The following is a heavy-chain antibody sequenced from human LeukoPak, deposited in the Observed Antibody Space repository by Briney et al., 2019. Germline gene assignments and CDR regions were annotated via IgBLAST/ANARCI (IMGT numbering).Heavy chain of an antibody. Sequence: GGSLRLSCAASGFNYSSYTMNWVRQAPGMGLEWLSYISASRDITYYADSVKGRFTISRDNAKNSLYLQMNSLRAEDTAAYYCVRGSLASGVVVYYYYYLDVWGKGTTVTVSS. CDR3: VRGSLASGVVVYYYYYLDV. D-gene: IGHD3-3*01. V-gene: IGHV3-48*01. CDR1: GFNYSSYT. J-gene: IGHJ6*03. CDR2: ISASRDIT.